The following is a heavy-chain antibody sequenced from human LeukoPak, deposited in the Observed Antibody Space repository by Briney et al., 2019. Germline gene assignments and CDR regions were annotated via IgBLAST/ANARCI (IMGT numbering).Heavy chain of an antibody. CDR3: ARDEYDSSAVLDY. CDR1: GGSISSYY. CDR2: IYYSGST. V-gene: IGHV4-39*07. Sequence: SETLSLTCTVSGGSISSYYWGWIRRPPGKGLEWIGTIYYSGSTYYNPSLKSRVTISVDTSKNQFSLKLSSVTAADTAVYYCARDEYDSSAVLDYWGQGTLVTVSS. D-gene: IGHD3-22*01. J-gene: IGHJ4*02.